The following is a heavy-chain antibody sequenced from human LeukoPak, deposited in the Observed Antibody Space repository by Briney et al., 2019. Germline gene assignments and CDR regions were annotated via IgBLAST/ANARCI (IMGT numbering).Heavy chain of an antibody. D-gene: IGHD6-13*01. Sequence: ASVKVSCKASGYTFTSYGISWVRQAPGQGLEWMGWISDYNGNTNYAQKLQGRVTMTRDTSTSTVYMELSSLRSEDTAVYYCARTGIAAAGYFDYWGQGTLVTVSS. CDR2: ISDYNGNT. V-gene: IGHV1-18*01. CDR3: ARTGIAAAGYFDY. CDR1: GYTFTSYG. J-gene: IGHJ4*02.